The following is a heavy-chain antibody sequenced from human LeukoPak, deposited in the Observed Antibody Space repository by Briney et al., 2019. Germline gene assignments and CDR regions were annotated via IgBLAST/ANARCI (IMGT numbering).Heavy chain of an antibody. CDR2: ISGSGGST. V-gene: IGHV3-23*01. J-gene: IGHJ3*02. Sequence: GGTLRLSCAASGFTFSKYGMSWVRQAPGKGLEWVSAISGSGGSTYYADSVKGRFTISRDNSKNTLYLQMNSLRAEDTALYYCAKVLMIVVVDDAFDIWGHGTMVTVSS. CDR3: AKVLMIVVVDDAFDI. CDR1: GFTFSKYG. D-gene: IGHD3-22*01.